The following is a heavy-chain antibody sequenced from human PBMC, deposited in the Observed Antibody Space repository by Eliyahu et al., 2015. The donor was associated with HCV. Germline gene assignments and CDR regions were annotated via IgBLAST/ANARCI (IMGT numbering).Heavy chain of an antibody. CDR2: ISSSSSYI. V-gene: IGHV3-21*01. CDR1: GFTFSSYS. D-gene: IGHD4-17*01. CDR3: ASDDYGDMGYLDL. J-gene: IGHJ2*01. Sequence: EVQLVESGGGLVKPGGSLRLSCAASGFTFSSYSMNWVRQAPGKGLEWVSSISSSSSYIYYADSVKGRFTISRDNAKISLYLQMNSLRAEDTAVYYCASDDYGDMGYLDLWGRGTLVTVSS.